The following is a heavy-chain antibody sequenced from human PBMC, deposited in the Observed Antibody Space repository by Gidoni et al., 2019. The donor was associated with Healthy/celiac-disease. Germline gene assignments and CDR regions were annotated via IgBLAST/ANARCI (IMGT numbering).Heavy chain of an antibody. CDR3: ARHASWLVRKGFDY. CDR1: GGSISSSSYY. J-gene: IGHJ4*02. CDR2: IYYSGST. V-gene: IGHV4-39*01. Sequence: QLQLQESGPGLVKPSETLSLTCTVSGGSISSSSYYWGWIRQPPGKGLEWIGSIYYSGSTYYNPSLKSRVTISVDTSKNQFSLKLSSVTAADTAVYYCARHASWLVRKGFDYWGQGTLVTVSS. D-gene: IGHD6-19*01.